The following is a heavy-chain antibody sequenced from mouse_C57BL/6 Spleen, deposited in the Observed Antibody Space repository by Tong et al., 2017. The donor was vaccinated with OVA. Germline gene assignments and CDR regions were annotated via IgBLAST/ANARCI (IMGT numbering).Heavy chain of an antibody. J-gene: IGHJ1*03. CDR1: GFTFSDYG. CDR3: ARGDYYGSSPRYFDV. V-gene: IGHV5-15*01. Sequence: EVQLQESGGGLVKPGGSLKLSCAASGFTFSDYGMAWVRQAPRKGPEWVAFISNLAYSIYYADTVTGRFTISRENAKNTLYLEMSSLRSEDTAMYYCARGDYYGSSPRYFDVWGTGTTVTVSS. D-gene: IGHD1-1*01. CDR2: ISNLAYSI.